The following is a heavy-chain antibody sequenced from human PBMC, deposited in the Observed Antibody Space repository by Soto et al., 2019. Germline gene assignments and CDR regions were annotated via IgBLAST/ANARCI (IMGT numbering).Heavy chain of an antibody. J-gene: IGHJ1*01. CDR2: ISPDGNEK. V-gene: IGHV3-7*01. CDR3: VRGHF. CDR1: GFPFRNEW. Sequence: EEQLAESGGGLVQPGGSLRLSCAASGFPFRNEWMTWVRQAPMKGLEWVANISPDGNEKTYVDSVKGRFTISRDNANTFLYLQTDSLRVEDTAVYYCVRGHFWGQGTLVTVSS.